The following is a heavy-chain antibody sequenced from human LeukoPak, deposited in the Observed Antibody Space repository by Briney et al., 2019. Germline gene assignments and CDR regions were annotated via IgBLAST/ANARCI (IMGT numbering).Heavy chain of an antibody. J-gene: IGHJ4*02. V-gene: IGHV3-23*01. CDR3: AKDLMGKGSSRILYQPYYFDY. CDR2: ISDSGGRT. CDR1: GFTFSSYA. D-gene: IGHD2-8*01. Sequence: GGSLRLSCAASGFTFSSYAMTWVRQAPGKGLEWVSSISDSGGRTYYADSVKGRFTISRDNSKNTLYLQMNSLRAEDTAVYYCAKDLMGKGSSRILYQPYYFDYWGQGTLVTVSS.